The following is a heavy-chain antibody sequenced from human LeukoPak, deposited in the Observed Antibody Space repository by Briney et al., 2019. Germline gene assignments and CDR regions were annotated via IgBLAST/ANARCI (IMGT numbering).Heavy chain of an antibody. J-gene: IGHJ4*02. V-gene: IGHV1-24*01. CDR2: FDPEDGET. D-gene: IGHD2-15*01. CDR1: GYTLTELP. Sequence: ASVKVSCKVSGYTLTELPMHWVRQAPGKGLEWMGGFDPEDGETIYAQKFQGRVTMTEDTSTDTAYMELSSLRSEDTAVYYCATHSCSGGSCYSDYWGQGTLVTVSS. CDR3: ATHSCSGGSCYSDY.